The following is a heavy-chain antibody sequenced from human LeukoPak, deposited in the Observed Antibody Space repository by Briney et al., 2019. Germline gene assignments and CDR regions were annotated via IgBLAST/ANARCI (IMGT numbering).Heavy chain of an antibody. V-gene: IGHV3-23*01. J-gene: IGHJ5*02. D-gene: IGHD1-20*01. CDR3: ARKGLTGTGGGGWFDP. CDR2: ISGSGGST. CDR1: GFTFSSYG. Sequence: GGSLRLSCAASGFTFSSYGMSWVRQAPGEGLEWVSAISGSGGSTYYADSVKGRFTISRDNSKNTLYLQMNSLRAEDTAVYYCARKGLTGTGGGGWFDPWGQGTLVTVSS.